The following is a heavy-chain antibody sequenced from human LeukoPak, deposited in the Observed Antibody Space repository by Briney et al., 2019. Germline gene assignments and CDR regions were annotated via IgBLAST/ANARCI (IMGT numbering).Heavy chain of an antibody. CDR1: GFTFSNAW. D-gene: IGHD1-26*01. CDR2: IKSKTDGGTT. V-gene: IGHV3-15*01. J-gene: IGHJ4*02. Sequence: GSLRPSCAASGFTFSNAWMSWVRQAPGKGLEWVGRIKSKTDGGTTDYAAPVKGRFTISRDNSKNTLYLQMNSLRAEDTAVYYCAKGLRKLIVGVTEHYFDYWGQGTLVTVSS. CDR3: AKGLRKLIVGVTEHYFDY.